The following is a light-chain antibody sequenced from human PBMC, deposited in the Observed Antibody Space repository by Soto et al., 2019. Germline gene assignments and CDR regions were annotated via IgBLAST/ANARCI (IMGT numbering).Light chain of an antibody. CDR1: QGISDY. Sequence: DIQMTQSPSSLSASVGDRVIITCRASQGISDYLAWYQQKPGKVPKVLIYGASTLQSGVPPRFSGSGFGTDFTLTISSLQPEDVATYYCQKYNSAPLTFGGGTKVDIK. CDR2: GAS. V-gene: IGKV1-27*01. CDR3: QKYNSAPLT. J-gene: IGKJ4*01.